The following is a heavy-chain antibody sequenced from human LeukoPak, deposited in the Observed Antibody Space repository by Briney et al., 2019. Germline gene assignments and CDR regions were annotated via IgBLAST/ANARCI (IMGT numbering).Heavy chain of an antibody. D-gene: IGHD6-13*01. V-gene: IGHV4-61*05. J-gene: IGHJ5*02. CDR1: GGSISSSNYY. CDR2: IYYSGYT. CDR3: ARLEGGLEADSSLGNWFDL. Sequence: SETLSLTCTVSGGSISSSNYYWGWIRQPPGKGLEWIGYIYYSGYTNYNPSLKSRVTISVDTSKNHFSLKLSSVTAADTAVYFCARLEGGLEADSSLGNWFDLWGQGTLVTVSS.